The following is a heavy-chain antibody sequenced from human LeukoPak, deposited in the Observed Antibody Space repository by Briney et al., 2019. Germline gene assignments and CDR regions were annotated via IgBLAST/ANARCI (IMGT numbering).Heavy chain of an antibody. Sequence: SQTLSLTCAISGDSVSTNSATWTWLRQSPSRGLEWLGRTYYRSKWYNDYAVSMKSRITINPDTFKNQFSLQLNSVTPEDTAVYYCARLVGASWFDSWGQGTLVTVFS. CDR1: GDSVSTNSAT. V-gene: IGHV6-1*01. D-gene: IGHD1-26*01. CDR3: ARLVGASWFDS. CDR2: TYYRSKWYN. J-gene: IGHJ5*01.